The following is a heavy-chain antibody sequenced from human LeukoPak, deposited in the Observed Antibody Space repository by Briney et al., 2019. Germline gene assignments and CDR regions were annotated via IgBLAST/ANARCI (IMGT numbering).Heavy chain of an antibody. J-gene: IGHJ1*01. V-gene: IGHV3-53*01. Sequence: GGSLILSCAASGLPVRRNYMSWVRQAPGKGLEWISQISSVGSTYYADSVKGRFTISRDNSKNTLSLQMNSLRSEDTAVYYCARDQYTGSWYFHHWGQGTLVTVSS. CDR3: ARDQYTGSWYFHH. CDR2: ISSVGST. CDR1: GLPVRRNY. D-gene: IGHD2-15*01.